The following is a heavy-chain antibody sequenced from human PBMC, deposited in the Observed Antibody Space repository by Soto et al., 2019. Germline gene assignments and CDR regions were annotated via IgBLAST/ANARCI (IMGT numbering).Heavy chain of an antibody. D-gene: IGHD5-18*01. CDR3: VKGGHTSGYHFDY. V-gene: IGHV3-48*01. Sequence: GGSLRVSCAASGFTFSSYSIHWVRQAPGKGLEWVSYISSGSTSIYHADSVRGRFTISRDNSKNTLYLQMTSLRGDDTAVYYCVKGGHTSGYHFDYWGQGSQVTVSS. CDR1: GFTFSSYS. J-gene: IGHJ4*02. CDR2: ISSGSTSI.